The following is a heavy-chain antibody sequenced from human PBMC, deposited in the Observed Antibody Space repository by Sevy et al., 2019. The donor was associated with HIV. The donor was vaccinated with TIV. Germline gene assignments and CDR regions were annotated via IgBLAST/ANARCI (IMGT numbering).Heavy chain of an antibody. CDR2: ISYDGSNK. D-gene: IGHD3-10*01. CDR3: ARGRGSYSFDY. V-gene: IGHV3-30-3*01. CDR1: GFTLSSFA. J-gene: IGHJ4*02. Sequence: GGSLRLSCAASGFTLSSFAMHWVRQAPGKGLEWVGIISYDGSNKYDADSVRGRFTTSRDNSKKTLYLQVNSLRAEDTAVYYCARGRGSYSFDYWGRGTLVTVSS.